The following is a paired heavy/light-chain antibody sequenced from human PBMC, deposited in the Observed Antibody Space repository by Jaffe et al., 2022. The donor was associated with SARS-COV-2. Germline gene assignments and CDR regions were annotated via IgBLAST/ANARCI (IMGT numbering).Light chain of an antibody. CDR3: QKYDSAPWT. J-gene: IGKJ1*01. CDR2: GAS. CDR1: QGISNF. V-gene: IGKV1-27*01. Sequence: DIQMTQSPSSLSASVGDRVTITCRASQGISNFLAWFQQKPGKAPALLIYGASTLHSGVPSRFSGSGSGTDFTLTISSLEPEDFATYYCQKYDSAPWTFGQGTKVEIK.
Heavy chain of an antibody. V-gene: IGHV3-11*01. CDR2: ISYTGNTI. CDR3: MRALYTRTEVRDD. Sequence: QVQLVESGGGLVKPGGSLRLSCAASGFTFSAYYMTWIRQAPGKGLEWISYISYTGNTIHYVDSVKGRFTISRDNDKSSLYLQMNSLRAEDTAIYYCMRALYTRTEVRDDWGQGTLVIVSS. CDR1: GFTFSAYY. D-gene: IGHD3-10*01. J-gene: IGHJ4*02.